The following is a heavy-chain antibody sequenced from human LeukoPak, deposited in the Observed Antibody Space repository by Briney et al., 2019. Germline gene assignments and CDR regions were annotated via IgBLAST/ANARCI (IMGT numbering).Heavy chain of an antibody. Sequence: GGSLRLSCAASGFTFSSYSMNWVRQAPGKGLEWVSSISSSCSYIYYADSVKGRFTISRDNAKNSLYLQMNSLRAEDTAVYYCAREPFDSSGYYYFDYWGQGTLVTVSS. J-gene: IGHJ4*02. V-gene: IGHV3-21*01. D-gene: IGHD3-22*01. CDR2: ISSSCSYI. CDR1: GFTFSSYS. CDR3: AREPFDSSGYYYFDY.